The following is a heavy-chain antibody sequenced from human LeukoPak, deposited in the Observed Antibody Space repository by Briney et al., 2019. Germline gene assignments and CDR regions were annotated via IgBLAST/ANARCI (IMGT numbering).Heavy chain of an antibody. CDR3: ARYRVITNDYFDY. D-gene: IGHD3-16*01. CDR1: EFTFSDYY. Sequence: GGSLRLSCAASEFTFSDYYMSWIRQAPGKGLEWVSYISNSGNTIKEADSVKGRFTISRDNAQNSLYLQMKSLRAEDTAVYYCARYRVITNDYFDYWGQGTLVSVSS. V-gene: IGHV3-11*01. CDR2: ISNSGNTI. J-gene: IGHJ4*02.